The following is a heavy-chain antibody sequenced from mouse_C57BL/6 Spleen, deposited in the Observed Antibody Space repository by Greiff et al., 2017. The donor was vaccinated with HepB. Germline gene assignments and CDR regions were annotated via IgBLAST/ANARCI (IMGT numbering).Heavy chain of an antibody. CDR3: ARYYGSSPWYFEV. J-gene: IGHJ1*03. CDR2: IDPNSGGT. Sequence: VQLQQSGAELVKPGASVKLSCKASGYTFTSYWMHWVKQRPGRGLEWIGRIDPNSGGTKYNEKFKSKATLTVDKPSSTAYMPLSSLTSEDSAVYYCARYYGSSPWYFEVWGTGTTVTVSS. D-gene: IGHD1-1*01. CDR1: GYTFTSYW. V-gene: IGHV1-72*01.